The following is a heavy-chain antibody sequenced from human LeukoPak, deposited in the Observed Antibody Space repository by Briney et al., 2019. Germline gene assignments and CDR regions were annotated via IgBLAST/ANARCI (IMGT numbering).Heavy chain of an antibody. V-gene: IGHV3-48*03. CDR2: SNTDGTI. Sequence: GGSLRLSCATSGFTFSSYEMNCVRQAPGKGLEWISYSNTDGTISYADSVKGRFTISRDNAENSLYLQMNSLRDEDTAVYFCVRDRDYAFDFWGQGTMVTVSS. J-gene: IGHJ3*01. CDR1: GFTFSSYE. CDR3: VRDRDYAFDF.